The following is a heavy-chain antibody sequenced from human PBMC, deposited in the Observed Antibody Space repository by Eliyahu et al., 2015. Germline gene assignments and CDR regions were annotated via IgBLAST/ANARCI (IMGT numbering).Heavy chain of an antibody. J-gene: IGHJ5*02. CDR2: ISGSGGST. Sequence: EVQLVESGGGLVQPGGSLRLSCAASGFXFSRYAISWVHQAPGKGLEWVSAISGSGGSTYYADSVKGRFTISRDNSKNTLYLQMNSLRAEDTAVYYCAKDPLRYDFWSGYYTGWFDPWGQGTLVTVSS. V-gene: IGHV3-23*04. CDR3: AKDPLRYDFWSGYYTGWFDP. D-gene: IGHD3-3*01. CDR1: GFXFSRYA.